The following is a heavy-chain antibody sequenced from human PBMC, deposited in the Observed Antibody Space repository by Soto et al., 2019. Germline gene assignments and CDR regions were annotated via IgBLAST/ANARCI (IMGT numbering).Heavy chain of an antibody. D-gene: IGHD5-12*01. CDR1: GYTFTSDG. J-gene: IGHJ4*02. V-gene: IGHV1-18*04. CDR3: AACAGQVRGYGCPFAY. Sequence: QVQLVQSGADVKKPGASVKVSCKASGYTFTSDGISWVRQAPGQGLEWMGWISTYNGNTKFAQKLQGRVTMTTDTSTSTVYIELRSLTSDDTAVYYCAACAGQVRGYGCPFAYCGQGTLLTVSS. CDR2: ISTYNGNT.